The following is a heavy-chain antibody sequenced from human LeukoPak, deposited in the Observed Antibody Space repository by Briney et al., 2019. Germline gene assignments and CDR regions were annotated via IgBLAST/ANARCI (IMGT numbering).Heavy chain of an antibody. CDR2: IYNSATP. D-gene: IGHD6-13*01. J-gene: IGHJ5*02. CDR1: GGPIRSNNYY. Sequence: PSETQSLICSVSGGPIRSNNYYWAWIRQPPGKGLEWIGSIYNSATPYYNPSLKSRVTISADMSKNQFSLRLPSVTAADTATYYCARHVSRSWLGGWLDHWGQGAQVTVSS. CDR3: ARHVSRSWLGGWLDH. V-gene: IGHV4-39*01.